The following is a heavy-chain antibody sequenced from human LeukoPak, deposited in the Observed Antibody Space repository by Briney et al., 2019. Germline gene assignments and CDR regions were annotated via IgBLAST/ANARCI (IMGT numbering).Heavy chain of an antibody. D-gene: IGHD6-13*01. CDR2: IYYSGST. CDR1: GGSISSSSYY. J-gene: IGHJ6*04. Sequence: PSETLSLTCPVSGGSISSSSYYWGWIRQPPGKGLEWIGSIYYSGSTYYNPSLKSRVTISVDTSKNQFSLKLSSVTAADTAVYYCARQQLGSSSHISSFRMDVWGKGTTVTISS. CDR3: ARQQLGSSSHISSFRMDV. V-gene: IGHV4-39*01.